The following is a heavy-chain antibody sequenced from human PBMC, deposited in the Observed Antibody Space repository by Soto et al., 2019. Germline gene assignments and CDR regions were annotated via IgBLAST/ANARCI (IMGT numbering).Heavy chain of an antibody. D-gene: IGHD6-13*01. J-gene: IGHJ4*02. CDR3: AREGPGSSSWYVDS. CDR2: ISSSSSYI. Sequence: QVQLVESGGGLVKPGGSLRLSCAASGFTFRDYYMSWMRQAPGKGLEWLSYISSSSSYINYADSVKGRFTISRDNAKNSLYLQMSRLRAEDTAVYYCAREGPGSSSWYVDSWGQGTLVTVSS. V-gene: IGHV3-11*05. CDR1: GFTFRDYY.